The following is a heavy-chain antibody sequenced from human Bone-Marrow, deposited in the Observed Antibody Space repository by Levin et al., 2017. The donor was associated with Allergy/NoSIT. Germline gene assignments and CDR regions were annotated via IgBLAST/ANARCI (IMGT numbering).Heavy chain of an antibody. J-gene: IGHJ4*02. CDR1: GFTFSSYS. CDR2: ISSSSSTI. Sequence: GESLKISCAASGFTFSSYSMNWVRQAPGKGLEWVSYISSSSSTIYYADSVKGRFTISRDNAKNSLYLQMNSLRAEDTAVYYCARAFSGYSSGWPPFSWDYWGQGTLVTVSS. D-gene: IGHD6-19*01. V-gene: IGHV3-48*01. CDR3: ARAFSGYSSGWPPFSWDY.